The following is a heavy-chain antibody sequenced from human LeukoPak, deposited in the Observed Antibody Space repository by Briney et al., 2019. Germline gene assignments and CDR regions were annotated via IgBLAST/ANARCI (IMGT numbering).Heavy chain of an antibody. D-gene: IGHD2-21*01. V-gene: IGHV1-2*06. Sequence: ASVKVSCKASGYTFTGYYMHWVRQAPGQGLEWMGRINPNSGGTNYAQKFQGRVIMTRDTSISTAYMELSRLRSDDTAVYYCARHTPYYYYYYMDVWGKGTTVTVSS. CDR2: INPNSGGT. CDR3: ARHTPYYYYYYMDV. CDR1: GYTFTGYY. J-gene: IGHJ6*03.